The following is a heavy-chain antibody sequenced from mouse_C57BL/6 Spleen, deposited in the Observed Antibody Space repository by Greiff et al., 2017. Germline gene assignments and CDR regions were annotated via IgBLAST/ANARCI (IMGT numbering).Heavy chain of an antibody. V-gene: IGHV14-4*01. J-gene: IGHJ3*01. CDR1: GFNIKDDY. CDR2: IDPENGDT. CDR3: TNGYYGFAY. Sequence: EVKLQQSGAELVRPGASVKLSCTASGFNIKDDYMHWVKQRPEQGLEWIGWIDPENGDTEYASKFQGKATITADTSSNTAYLQLSSLTSEDTAVYYCTNGYYGFAYWGQGTLVTVSA. D-gene: IGHD2-3*01.